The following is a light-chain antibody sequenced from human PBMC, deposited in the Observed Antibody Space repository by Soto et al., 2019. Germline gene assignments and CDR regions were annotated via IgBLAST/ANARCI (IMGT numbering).Light chain of an antibody. CDR1: QGMRND. CDR3: LQDQTYQWT. Sequence: AIQMTQSPSSLSASVGDRVTITCRASQGMRNDLGWYQEKPGKAPKLLIHTASTLQSGVQSRFSGSGSGTDFILTISSLQPEDFATYYCLQDQTYQWTFGQGTKVEIK. J-gene: IGKJ1*01. CDR2: TAS. V-gene: IGKV1-6*01.